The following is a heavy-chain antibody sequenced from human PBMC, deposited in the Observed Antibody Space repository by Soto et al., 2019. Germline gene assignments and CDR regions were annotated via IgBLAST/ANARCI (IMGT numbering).Heavy chain of an antibody. J-gene: IGHJ6*02. D-gene: IGHD3-10*01. CDR2: IYYSGST. CDR1: GGSISSYY. Sequence: SETLSLTCTVSGGSISSYYWSWIRQPPGKGLEWIGQIYYSGSTNYNPSLKSRVTLSVDTSKDPFSLKLSSVTAAATAVYYVPRHVLGRSPMGRGVIISDRATGGGRDGWGQRTTVTVYS. CDR3: PRHVLGRSPMGRGVIISDRATGGGRDG. V-gene: IGHV4-59*01.